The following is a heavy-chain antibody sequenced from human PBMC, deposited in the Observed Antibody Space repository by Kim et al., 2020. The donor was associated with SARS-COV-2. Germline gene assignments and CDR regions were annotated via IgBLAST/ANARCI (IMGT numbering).Heavy chain of an antibody. CDR2: FDPEDGET. Sequence: ASVKVSCKVSGYTLTELSMHWVRQAPGKGLEWMGGFDPEDGETIYAQKFQGRVTMTEDTSTDTAYMELSSLRSEDTAVYYCALTSGYSYGYPMLWAFDIWGQPPMLTVSS. CDR1: GYTLTELS. CDR3: ALTSGYSYGYPMLWAFDI. V-gene: IGHV1-24*01. J-gene: IGHJ3*02. D-gene: IGHD5-18*01.